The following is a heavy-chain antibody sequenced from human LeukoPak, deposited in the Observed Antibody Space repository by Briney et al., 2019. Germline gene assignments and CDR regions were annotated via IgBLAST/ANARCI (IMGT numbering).Heavy chain of an antibody. V-gene: IGHV3-33*01. CDR2: IWYDGSNK. J-gene: IGHJ4*02. CDR3: AGSIAVAGTIDY. D-gene: IGHD6-19*01. CDR1: GFTLSSYG. Sequence: GGSLRLSCAASGFTLSSYGMHWVRQAPGKGLEWVAVIWYDGSNKYYADSVKGRFTISRDNSKNTLYLQMNSLRAEDTAVYYCAGSIAVAGTIDYWGQGTLVTVSS.